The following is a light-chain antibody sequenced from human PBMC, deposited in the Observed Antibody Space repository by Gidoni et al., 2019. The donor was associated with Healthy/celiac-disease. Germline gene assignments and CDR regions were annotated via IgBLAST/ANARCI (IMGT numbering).Light chain of an antibody. J-gene: IGKJ2*01. V-gene: IGKV1-39*01. CDR3: QQSYSTPHT. CDR2: AAS. CDR1: QSISSY. Sequence: DIQMTQSPSSLSASVGDRVPITCRASQSISSYLNWYQQKPGKAPKLLIYAASSLQSGVPSRFSGSGSGTDFTLTSSRLQPEDFATYYCQQSYSTPHTFGQGTKLEIK.